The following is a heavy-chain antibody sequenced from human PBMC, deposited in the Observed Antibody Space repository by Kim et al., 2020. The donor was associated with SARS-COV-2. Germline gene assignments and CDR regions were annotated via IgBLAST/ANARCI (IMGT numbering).Heavy chain of an antibody. CDR3: AQPPIVVLGRYNYDMDV. V-gene: IGHV3-23*01. D-gene: IGHD3-22*01. CDR2: ISGSGGGT. Sequence: GGSLRLSCVASGFIFSSYAMTWVRQAPGKGLEWVAAISGSGGGTYYADSVKGRFTISRDNSKNILILQMNSLRAEDTAIYYCAQPPIVVLGRYNYDMDVWGQGTTVIVSS. J-gene: IGHJ6*01. CDR1: GFIFSSYA.